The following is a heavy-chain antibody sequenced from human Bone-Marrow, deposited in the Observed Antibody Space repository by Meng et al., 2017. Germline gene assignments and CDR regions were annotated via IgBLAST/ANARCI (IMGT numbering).Heavy chain of an antibody. Sequence: GGSLRLSCAASGYTFSNYFMSWVRQTPWKGLEWVSVLYSGGSTFYADSVKGRFTIYRDNSKNTLYLQMSSLRAEDTAVYYCARPYYDSTSPNKKDAFDIWGQGTMVTVSS. CDR1: GYTFSNYF. J-gene: IGHJ3*02. V-gene: IGHV3-66*02. D-gene: IGHD3-22*01. CDR3: ARPYYDSTSPNKKDAFDI. CDR2: LYSGGST.